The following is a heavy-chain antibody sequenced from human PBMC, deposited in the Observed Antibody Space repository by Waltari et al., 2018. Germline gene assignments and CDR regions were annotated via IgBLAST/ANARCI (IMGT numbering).Heavy chain of an antibody. CDR1: GYIFTSYG. CDR2: ISAYNGNT. Sequence: QVQLVQYGAEVTKPGASVQASCKASGYIFTSYGISWVRQAPGQGLEWMGWISAYNGNTNYAQKLQGRVTITTYTSTSTAYMELRSLRSDDTAVYYCARLGGIAVAGTPDYWGQGTLVTVSS. D-gene: IGHD6-19*01. CDR3: ARLGGIAVAGTPDY. V-gene: IGHV1-18*01. J-gene: IGHJ4*02.